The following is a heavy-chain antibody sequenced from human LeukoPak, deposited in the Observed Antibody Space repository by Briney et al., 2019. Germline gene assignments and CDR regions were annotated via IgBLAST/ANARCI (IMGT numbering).Heavy chain of an antibody. V-gene: IGHV3-30*18. J-gene: IGHJ4*02. CDR3: ANHLWFGEGGSY. Sequence: PGGSLRLSCAASGFTFSSYGMHWVRKAPGKGLEWVAVISYDGSNKYYADSVKGRFTISRDNSKSTLYLQMNSLRAEDTAVYYCANHLWFGEGGSYWGQGTLVTVSS. CDR1: GFTFSSYG. CDR2: ISYDGSNK. D-gene: IGHD3-10*01.